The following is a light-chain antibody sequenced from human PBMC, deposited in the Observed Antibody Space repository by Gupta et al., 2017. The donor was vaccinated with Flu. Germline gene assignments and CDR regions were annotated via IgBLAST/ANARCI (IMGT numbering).Light chain of an antibody. CDR1: SSKIGAGYD. J-gene: IGLJ1*01. Sequence: QSVLTQPPSVSGAPGQRVTISCAGSSSKIGAGYDVHWYQQLPGTAPKLLIYRNTNRPSGVPDRFSGSKSGTSASLAITGLQAEDETDYYCQSYDSSLSGFVFGTGTKVTVL. V-gene: IGLV1-40*01. CDR2: RNT. CDR3: QSYDSSLSGFV.